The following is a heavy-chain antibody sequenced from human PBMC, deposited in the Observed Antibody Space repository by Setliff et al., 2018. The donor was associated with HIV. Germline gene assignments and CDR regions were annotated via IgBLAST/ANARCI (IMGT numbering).Heavy chain of an antibody. J-gene: IGHJ4*02. D-gene: IGHD1-1*01. CDR3: ARRASVTNSDDY. Sequence: GESLKISCEASGYNFTSYWIAWVRQMPGKGLECMGIIYPGDSDIRYSPSFQGQVTISADKSISTAYLQWSSLKASDTAIYYCARRASVTNSDDYWGQGTLVTVSS. V-gene: IGHV5-51*01. CDR2: IYPGDSDI. CDR1: GYNFTSYW.